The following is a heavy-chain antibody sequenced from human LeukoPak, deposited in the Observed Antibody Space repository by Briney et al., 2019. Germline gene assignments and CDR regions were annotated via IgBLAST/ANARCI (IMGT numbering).Heavy chain of an antibody. D-gene: IGHD2-2*01. CDR3: ARDYCTTTRCYPNYFDY. CDR1: GASVSSSNYY. Sequence: PSETLSLTCTVSGASVSSSNYYWSWIRQPPGKGLEWIGYIYYSGSTNYNPSLKSRVTISVDTSKNQFSLKLSSVTAADTAVYYCARDYCTTTRCYPNYFDYWDQGTLVTVSS. V-gene: IGHV4-61*01. CDR2: IYYSGST. J-gene: IGHJ4*02.